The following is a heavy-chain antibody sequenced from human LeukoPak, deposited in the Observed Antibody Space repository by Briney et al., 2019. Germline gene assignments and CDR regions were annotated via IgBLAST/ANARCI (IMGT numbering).Heavy chain of an antibody. CDR2: ISNDGSNK. V-gene: IGHV3-30*18. CDR3: VKDPYGSGTYRDY. J-gene: IGHJ4*02. CDR1: GFTFSSYG. Sequence: PGGSLRLPCAASGFTFSSYGMHWVRQAPGKGLEWVAVISNDGSNKYYADSVKGRFTISRDNSKNTLYLQMNSLRAEDTAVYYCVKDPYGSGTYRDYWGQGTLVTVSS. D-gene: IGHD3-10*01.